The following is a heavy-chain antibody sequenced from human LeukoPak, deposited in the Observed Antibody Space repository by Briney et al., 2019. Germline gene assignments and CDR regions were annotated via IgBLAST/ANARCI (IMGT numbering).Heavy chain of an antibody. D-gene: IGHD2-2*01. CDR3: ARVGCSSTSCAYYHYYMDV. J-gene: IGHJ6*03. Sequence: GETLKISCKGSGYRFTRHWIAWVRQMPGKGLEWMGIIYPDDSDTKYSPSFQGRVTISADKSINTAYLQWSSLKASDTAMYYCARVGCSSTSCAYYHYYMDVWGKGTTVTVSS. CDR2: IYPDDSDT. CDR1: GYRFTRHW. V-gene: IGHV5-51*01.